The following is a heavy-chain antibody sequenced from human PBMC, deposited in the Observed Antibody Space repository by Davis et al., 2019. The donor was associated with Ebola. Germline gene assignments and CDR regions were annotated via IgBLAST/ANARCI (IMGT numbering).Heavy chain of an antibody. Sequence: SETLSLTCTVSGGSISSGGYYWSWIRQPPGKGLEWIGEINHSGSTNYNPSLKSRVTISVDTSKNQFSLKLSSVTAADTAVYYCARPTYYYDSSGPLRYWGQGTLVTVSS. D-gene: IGHD3-22*01. CDR1: GGSISSGGYY. CDR2: INHSGST. V-gene: IGHV4-39*07. CDR3: ARPTYYYDSSGPLRY. J-gene: IGHJ4*02.